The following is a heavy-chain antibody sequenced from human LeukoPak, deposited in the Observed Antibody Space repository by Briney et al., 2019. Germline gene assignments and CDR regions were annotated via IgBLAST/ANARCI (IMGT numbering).Heavy chain of an antibody. CDR1: GGYINSHY. V-gene: IGHV4-59*11. D-gene: IGHD3-22*01. CDR2: ISYTGSA. J-gene: IGHJ4*02. Sequence: ASETLSLTCTVSGGYINSHYWGWIRQPPGKVLEYIGYISYTGSAIYSPSLESRVTISIDTSKKQFSLNLRSVNTADTAVCYCARVDLGGSGYFFDLWGQGALVTVSS. CDR3: ARVDLGGSGYFFDL.